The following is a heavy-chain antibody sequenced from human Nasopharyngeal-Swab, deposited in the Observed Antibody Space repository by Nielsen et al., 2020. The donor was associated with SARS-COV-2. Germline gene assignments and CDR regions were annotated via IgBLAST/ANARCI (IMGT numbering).Heavy chain of an antibody. CDR3: ARGSSGYSYHY. D-gene: IGHD5-18*01. J-gene: IGHJ4*02. Sequence: ASVQDSCKASVYTFTSYVTSWVRQAPGQGLERMGWINSYNGYTNFAQKLQGRVTMTTDTSTSTAYMELRILRSDDTAVYYCARGSSGYSYHYWGQGTLVTVSS. CDR2: INSYNGYT. V-gene: IGHV1-18*01. CDR1: VYTFTSYV.